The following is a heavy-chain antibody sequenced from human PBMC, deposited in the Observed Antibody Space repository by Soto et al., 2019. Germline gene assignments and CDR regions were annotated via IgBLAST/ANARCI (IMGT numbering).Heavy chain of an antibody. CDR2: ISGSGTTI. CDR3: AGDPYYYASDY. CDR1: GFTFSDHY. J-gene: IGHJ4*02. D-gene: IGHD3-10*01. Sequence: GGSLRLSCAASGFTFSDHYMTWIRQAPGKGLEWVSYISGSGTTIYYTDSAKGRFTVSRDNAKNSVYLQMNSLRAEDTAVYYCAGDPYYYASDYWGQGTLVTVSS. V-gene: IGHV3-11*01.